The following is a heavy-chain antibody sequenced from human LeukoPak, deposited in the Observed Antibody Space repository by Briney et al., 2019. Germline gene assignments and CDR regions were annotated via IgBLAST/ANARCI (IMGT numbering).Heavy chain of an antibody. Sequence: PGGSLRLSCAASGFTFSSYAMSWVRQAPGKGLEWVSAISGSGGSTYYADSVKGRFTISRDNTKNTLYLQMNSLRAEDTAVYYCAKVGFGELPQERIDYWGQGTLVTVSS. CDR1: GFTFSSYA. CDR2: ISGSGGST. V-gene: IGHV3-23*01. D-gene: IGHD3-10*01. CDR3: AKVGFGELPQERIDY. J-gene: IGHJ4*02.